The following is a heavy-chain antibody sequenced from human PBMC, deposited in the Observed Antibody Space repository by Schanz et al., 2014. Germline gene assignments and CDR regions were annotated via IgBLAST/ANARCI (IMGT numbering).Heavy chain of an antibody. J-gene: IGHJ4*02. V-gene: IGHV3-30-3*01. CDR2: ISYDGSNK. CDR3: ARANYRRKINFDY. CDR1: GFTFSDHY. D-gene: IGHD3-10*01. Sequence: QVQLVESGGGLVKPGGSLRLSCAASGFTFSDHYMDWVHQAPGKGLEWVAVISYDGSNKYYADSVKGRFTISRDNSKNTLYLQMNSLRAEDTAVYYCARANYRRKINFDYWGRGTLVTVSS.